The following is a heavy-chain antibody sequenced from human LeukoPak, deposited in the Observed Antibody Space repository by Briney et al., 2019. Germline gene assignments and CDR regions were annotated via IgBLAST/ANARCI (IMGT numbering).Heavy chain of an antibody. V-gene: IGHV4-4*02. Sequence: KPSETLSLTCAVSGGSISSSNWWSWVRQPPGKGLEWIGEIYHSGSTNYNPSPKSRVTISVDKSKNQFSLKLTSVTAADTAVYYCARAPEYGLYYFDYWGQGTPVTVSS. CDR1: GGSISSSNW. CDR3: ARAPEYGLYYFDY. CDR2: IYHSGST. J-gene: IGHJ4*02. D-gene: IGHD1-14*01.